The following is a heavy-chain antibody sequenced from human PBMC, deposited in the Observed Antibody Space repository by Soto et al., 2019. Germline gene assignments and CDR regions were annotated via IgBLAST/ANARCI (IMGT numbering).Heavy chain of an antibody. CDR3: AKDGAPRYCGRSSCHPGGAY. CDR1: GFTFSKYG. J-gene: IGHJ4*02. Sequence: QVQLVESGGGVVQPGRSLRISCAGSGFTFSKYGLHWVRQAPGKGLEWVAVISYDGSHKYYADSVKGRFTISRDNSNNMLYLQMDSLRAEDTAVYYCAKDGAPRYCGRSSCHPGGAYWGPGPLVTVSS. V-gene: IGHV3-30*18. CDR2: ISYDGSHK. D-gene: IGHD2-15*01.